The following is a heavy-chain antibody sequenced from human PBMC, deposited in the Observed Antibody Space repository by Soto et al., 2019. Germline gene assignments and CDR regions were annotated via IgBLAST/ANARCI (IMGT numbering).Heavy chain of an antibody. CDR2: IDPSDSYT. D-gene: IGHD6-6*01. V-gene: IGHV5-10-1*01. J-gene: IGHJ6*02. CDR3: ARMGGYSSSSKGYYYGMDV. Sequence: PGESLKISWKGSGYSFTSYWISWVRQMPGKGLEWMGRIDPSDSYTNYSPSFQGHVTISADKSISTAYLQWSSLKASDTAMYYCARMGGYSSSSKGYYYGMDVWGQGTTDTVSS. CDR1: GYSFTSYW.